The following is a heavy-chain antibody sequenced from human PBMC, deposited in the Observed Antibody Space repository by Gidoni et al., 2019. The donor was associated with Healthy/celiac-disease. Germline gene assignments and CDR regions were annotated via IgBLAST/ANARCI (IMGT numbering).Heavy chain of an antibody. CDR2: ISGSGGST. D-gene: IGHD5-12*01. V-gene: IGHV3-23*04. CDR1: GSSFSSYA. CDR3: ANGRGLRYQDY. J-gene: IGHJ4*02. Sequence: ELHLVASGGCLVQPGGSLRLSCAASGSSFSSYAMSWVRQAPGKGLEWVSAISGSGGSTYYADSVKGRFTISRDNSKNTLYLQMNSLRAEDTAVYYCANGRGLRYQDYWGQGTLVTVSS.